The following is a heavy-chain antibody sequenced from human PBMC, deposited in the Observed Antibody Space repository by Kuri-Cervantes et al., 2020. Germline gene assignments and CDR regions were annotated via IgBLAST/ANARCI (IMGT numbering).Heavy chain of an antibody. CDR1: GYTFSTYC. D-gene: IGHD6-13*01. CDR3: AGLSSAGPVIDHYYDYIDI. V-gene: IGHV1-18*04. Sequence: ASVKVSCKAFGYTFSTYCMQWVRQAPGQGLEWMGWISAYNGDTNYAQKLQGRVTMTTDTSTSTAYMELRSLRSDDTAVYYCAGLSSAGPVIDHYYDYIDIWGKGTTVTVSS. CDR2: ISAYNGDT. J-gene: IGHJ6*03.